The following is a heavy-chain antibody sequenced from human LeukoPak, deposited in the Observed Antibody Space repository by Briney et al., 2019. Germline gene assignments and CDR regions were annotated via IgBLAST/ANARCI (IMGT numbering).Heavy chain of an antibody. CDR3: ARVVVRGVIPRNAFDI. CDR1: GGSISSGDYY. CDR2: IYYSGST. Sequence: PSETLSLTCTVSGGSISSGDYYWRWLRQPPGKGLEWIGYIYYSGSTYYNPSLKSRVTISVDTSKNQFSLKLSSVTAADTAVYYCARVVVRGVIPRNAFDIWGQGTMVTVSS. J-gene: IGHJ3*02. D-gene: IGHD3-10*01. V-gene: IGHV4-30-4*08.